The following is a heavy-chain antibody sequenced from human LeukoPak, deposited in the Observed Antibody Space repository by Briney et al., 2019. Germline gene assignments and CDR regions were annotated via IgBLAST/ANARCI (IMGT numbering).Heavy chain of an antibody. CDR1: GFTFSGSG. V-gene: IGHV3-73*01. CDR3: TRHLDDLDY. J-gene: IGHJ4*02. D-gene: IGHD5-24*01. Sequence: PGGSLRLSCAASGFTFSGSGMHWVRQASGKGLEWVGRIRSKVNSYATAYAASVKGRFTISRDDSKNTAYLQMNSLKTEDTAVYYCTRHLDDLDYWGQGTLATVSS. CDR2: IRSKVNSYAT.